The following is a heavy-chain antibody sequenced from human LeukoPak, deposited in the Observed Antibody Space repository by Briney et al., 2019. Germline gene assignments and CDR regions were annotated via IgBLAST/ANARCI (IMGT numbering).Heavy chain of an antibody. J-gene: IGHJ4*02. CDR2: VRSKGYNYAT. CDR1: GFTVSGSA. V-gene: IGHV3-73*01. CDR3: ATLGETSGWYPDH. D-gene: IGHD6-19*01. Sequence: PGGSLRLYCAASGFTVSGSAMHWVRQASGKGLEWLGRVRSKGYNYATAYGASVKDRFIISRDDSKSTAYLQMSSLKSEDTAVYYCATLGETSGWYPDHWGQGTLVTVSS.